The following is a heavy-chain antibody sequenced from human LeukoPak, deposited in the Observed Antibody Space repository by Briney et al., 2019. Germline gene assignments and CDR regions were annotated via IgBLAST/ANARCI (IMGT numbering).Heavy chain of an antibody. CDR1: GYTFTGYY. V-gene: IGHV1-2*02. D-gene: IGHD3-9*01. J-gene: IGHJ4*02. CDR2: INPNSGGT. CDR3: ARKSDSYYDILTGYSIFDY. Sequence: GASVKVSCKASGYTFTGYYMHWVRQAPGQGLEWMGWINPNSGGTNYAQKFQGRVTMTRDTSISTAYMELSRLRSDDTAVYYCARKSDSYYDILTGYSIFDYWGQGTLVTVSS.